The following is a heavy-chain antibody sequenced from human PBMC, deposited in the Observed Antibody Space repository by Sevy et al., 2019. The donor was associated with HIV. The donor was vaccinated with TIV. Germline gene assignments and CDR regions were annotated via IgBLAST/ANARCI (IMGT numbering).Heavy chain of an antibody. V-gene: IGHV3-49*03. J-gene: IGHJ4*02. CDR1: GFTFGDYA. CDR2: IRSKACGGTT. Sequence: GGSLRLSCTASGFTFGDYAMSWFRQAPGKGLEWVGFIRSKACGGTTEYAASVKGRFTITRDDSKSIAYLQMNSLKTEDTAVYYCTRVHNWKYYRDYFDYWGQGTLVTVSS. D-gene: IGHD1-7*01. CDR3: TRVHNWKYYRDYFDY.